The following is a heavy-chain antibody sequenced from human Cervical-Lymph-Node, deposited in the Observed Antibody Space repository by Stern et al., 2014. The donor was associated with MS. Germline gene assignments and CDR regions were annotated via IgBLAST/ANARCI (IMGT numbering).Heavy chain of an antibody. CDR1: GFTFNNYD. CDR2: ISYDGSNK. D-gene: IGHD3-22*01. CDR3: VKVIESGYYVGSALDV. J-gene: IGHJ3*01. V-gene: IGHV3-30*18. Sequence: VQLVESGGGVVQPGRSLRLSCAASGFTFNNYDMYWVRQAPGKGLEWVAGISYDGSNKDFGDSVKGRFAISRDISKSTLYLQMSSLRPEDTAVYYCVKVIESGYYVGSALDVWGQGTMVTVSS.